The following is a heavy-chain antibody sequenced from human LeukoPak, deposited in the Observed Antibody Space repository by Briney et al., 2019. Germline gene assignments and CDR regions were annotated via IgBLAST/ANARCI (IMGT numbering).Heavy chain of an antibody. D-gene: IGHD2-21*01. CDR3: ATQIVRGWGGYYYYYGMDV. V-gene: IGHV4-39*01. Sequence: SETLSLTCTVSGGSISSSSYYWGWIRQPPGKGLEWIGSIYYSGSTYYNPSLKSRVTISVDTSKNQFSLKLSSVTAADMAVYYCATQIVRGWGGYYYYYGMDVWGQGTTVTVSS. CDR2: IYYSGST. J-gene: IGHJ6*02. CDR1: GGSISSSSYY.